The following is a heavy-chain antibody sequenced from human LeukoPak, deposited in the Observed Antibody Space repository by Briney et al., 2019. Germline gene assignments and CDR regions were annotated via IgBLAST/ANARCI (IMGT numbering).Heavy chain of an antibody. CDR1: GFTFSHYW. CDR3: AADTSGYYWAF. V-gene: IGHV3-7*01. Sequence: GGYLRLSCAASGFTFSHYWMSWLRQAPGKALEWLANLKHDGSVKYDVDSVKGRFTISRDTAKNSLYLQMYGLRAEDTAVYYCAADTSGYYWAFWGQSTLVTVSS. J-gene: IGHJ1*01. D-gene: IGHD3-22*01. CDR2: LKHDGSVK.